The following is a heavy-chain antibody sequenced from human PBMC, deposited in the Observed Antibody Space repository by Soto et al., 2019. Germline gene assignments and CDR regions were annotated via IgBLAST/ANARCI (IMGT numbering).Heavy chain of an antibody. CDR3: AHLYYDILNGSPRGDYFDY. CDR1: GFSLSTSGVG. D-gene: IGHD3-9*01. Sequence: QITLKESGPTLVKPTQTLTLTCTFSGFSLSTSGVGVGWIRQPPGKALEWLALIYWDDDKRYSPSLKSRLTITKDTSKNQVVLTMTNMDPVDTATYYCAHLYYDILNGSPRGDYFDYWGQGTLVTVSS. J-gene: IGHJ4*02. CDR2: IYWDDDK. V-gene: IGHV2-5*02.